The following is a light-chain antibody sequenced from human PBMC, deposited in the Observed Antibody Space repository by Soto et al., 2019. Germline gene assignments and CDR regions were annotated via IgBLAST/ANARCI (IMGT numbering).Light chain of an antibody. CDR3: QQRHMWPIT. CDR1: QSVSIY. CDR2: DAS. Sequence: EIVLTQSPVTLSLSPGERATLSCRASQSVSIYLAWYQQKPGQAPRLLIYDASNRATGIPARFSGSGSGTDFTLTISSLEPEDSAVYYCQQRHMWPITFGQGTRLEIK. J-gene: IGKJ5*01. V-gene: IGKV3-11*01.